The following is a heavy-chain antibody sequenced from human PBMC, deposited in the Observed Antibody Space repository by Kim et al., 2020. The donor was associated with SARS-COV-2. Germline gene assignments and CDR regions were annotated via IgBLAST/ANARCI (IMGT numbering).Heavy chain of an antibody. V-gene: IGHV3-15*01. J-gene: IGHJ6*01. Sequence: GGSLRLSCAASGFTFSNAWMSWVRQAPGKGLEWVGRIKSKTDGGTTDYAAPVKGRFTISRDDSKNTLYLQMNSLKTEDTAVYYCNTEYCSGGSCYSYYYGMDVWGQGTADTVSS. CDR1: GFTFSNAW. D-gene: IGHD2-15*01. CDR3: NTEYCSGGSCYSYYYGMDV. CDR2: IKSKTDGGTT.